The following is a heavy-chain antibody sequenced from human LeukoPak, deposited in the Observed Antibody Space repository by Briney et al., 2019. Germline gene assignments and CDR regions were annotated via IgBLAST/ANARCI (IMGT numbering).Heavy chain of an antibody. Sequence: GGPLRLSCAASGFTFSTYWMSWVRQTPEKGLEFVANIKQDGSVKNYMDSLKGRSTISRDNARESLYLEINSLRADDTAVYYCARDPESSAFGLWGQGALVTVSS. J-gene: IGHJ4*02. V-gene: IGHV3-7*01. CDR1: GFTFSTYW. D-gene: IGHD3-16*01. CDR3: ARDPESSAFGL. CDR2: IKQDGSVK.